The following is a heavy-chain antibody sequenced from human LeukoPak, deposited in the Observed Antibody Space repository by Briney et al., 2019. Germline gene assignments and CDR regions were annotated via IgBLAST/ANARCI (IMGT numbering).Heavy chain of an antibody. CDR1: GFTFSSYG. Sequence: GGSLRLSCAASGFTFSSYGMHWVRQAPGKGLEWVAFIRYDGSKKYYADSVKGRFTISRDNSKNTLYLQMNSLRAEDPAVYYCAKGSKVYTTGWYDYWGQGTLVTVSS. V-gene: IGHV3-30*02. J-gene: IGHJ4*02. CDR2: IRYDGSKK. D-gene: IGHD6-19*01. CDR3: AKGSKVYTTGWYDY.